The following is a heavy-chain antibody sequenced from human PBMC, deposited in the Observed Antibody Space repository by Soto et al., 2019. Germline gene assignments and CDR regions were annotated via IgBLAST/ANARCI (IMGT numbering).Heavy chain of an antibody. CDR2: IYYSGST. Sequence: QVQLQESGPGLVKPSQTLSLTCTVSGGSISSGDYYWSWIRQPPGKGLEWIGYIYYSGSTYYTPSLKGRVTISVDTSKNQFSLKLSSVTAADTAVYYCARGSYYYDRSGYYHYWGQGTLVTVSS. CDR3: ARGSYYYDRSGYYHY. J-gene: IGHJ4*02. D-gene: IGHD3-22*01. V-gene: IGHV4-30-4*01. CDR1: GGSISSGDYY.